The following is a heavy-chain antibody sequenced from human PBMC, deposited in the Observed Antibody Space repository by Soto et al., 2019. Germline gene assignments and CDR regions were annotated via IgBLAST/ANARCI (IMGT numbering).Heavy chain of an antibody. V-gene: IGHV1-18*01. CDR3: AMVDVYVTPSPQDV. Sequence: QVQLVQSGAEVKNPGASVKVSCKASGYTFTRYGIGWARQAPGQGLEWMGWINTYNGTTHYAQNVKGRVTLTTDTSTSTAYMELRSLRSNDPAIYYCAMVDVYVTPSPQDVWGQGTTVIVSS. CDR2: INTYNGTT. J-gene: IGHJ6*02. CDR1: GYTFTRYG. D-gene: IGHD3-16*01.